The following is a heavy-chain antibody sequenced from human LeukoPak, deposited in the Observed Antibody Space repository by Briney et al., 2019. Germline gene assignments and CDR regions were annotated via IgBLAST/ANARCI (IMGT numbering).Heavy chain of an antibody. V-gene: IGHV1-3*01. J-gene: IGHJ4*02. CDR1: GYSFSDYA. CDR2: INAGNGKT. D-gene: IGHD4-17*01. CDR3: ARGRWTATETTYYLDY. Sequence: ASVKVSCKASGYSFSDYAIQWVRQAPGQRLEWMGWINAGNGKTKYSPNFQGRGTITRDRSASTAYMELSSLRSEDTSIYYCARGRWTATETTYYLDYWGQGTLVTVSS.